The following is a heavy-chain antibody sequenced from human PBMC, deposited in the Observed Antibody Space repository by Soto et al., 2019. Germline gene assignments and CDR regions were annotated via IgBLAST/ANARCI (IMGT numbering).Heavy chain of an antibody. Sequence: SETLSLTCTVSGGSISSGGFYWSCICQHPGKGLERIGYIYYSGSTYYNPSLKSRVTILVDTFNNQFSLSLMSVSAADTAVCFCPRAAGSGRSPWNYWGK. V-gene: IGHV4-31*03. D-gene: IGHD3-10*01. CDR2: IYYSGST. CDR3: PRAAGSGRSPWNY. CDR1: GGSISSGGFY. J-gene: IGHJ4*02.